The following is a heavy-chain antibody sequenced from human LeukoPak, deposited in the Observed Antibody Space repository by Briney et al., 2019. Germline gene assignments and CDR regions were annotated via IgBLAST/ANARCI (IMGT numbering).Heavy chain of an antibody. CDR1: GGSFSGYY. Sequence: SETLSLTCAAYGGSFSGYYWSWIRQPPGKGLEWIGEINHSGSTNYNPSLKSRVTISVDTSKNQFPLKLSSVTAADTAVYYCARDPFGSALVRRRSGDAFDIWGQGTMVTVSS. V-gene: IGHV4-34*01. CDR2: INHSGST. J-gene: IGHJ3*02. D-gene: IGHD3-16*01. CDR3: ARDPFGSALVRRRSGDAFDI.